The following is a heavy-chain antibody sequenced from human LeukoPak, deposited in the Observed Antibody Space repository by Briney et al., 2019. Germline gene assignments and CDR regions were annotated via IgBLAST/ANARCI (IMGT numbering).Heavy chain of an antibody. CDR2: TYYRSKWYH. CDR1: GDSVSSNSAA. D-gene: IGHD3-3*01. V-gene: IGHV6-1*01. J-gene: IGHJ6*03. CDR3: AREYVGSGYYFGAHYYYYYMDV. Sequence: SQTLSLTCAISGDSVSSNSAAWNWIRQSPSRGLEWLGSTYYRSKWYHDYAVSVKSRITNNPDTSKNQFSLQLNSVTPEDTAVYYCAREYVGSGYYFGAHYYYYYMDVWGKGTTVTVSS.